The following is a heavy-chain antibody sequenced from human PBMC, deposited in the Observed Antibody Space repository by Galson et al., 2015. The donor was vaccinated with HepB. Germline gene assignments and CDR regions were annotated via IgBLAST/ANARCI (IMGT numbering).Heavy chain of an antibody. CDR2: INTGSGNT. V-gene: IGHV1-3*04. D-gene: IGHD2-2*01. CDR1: GYSFTKYV. Sequence: SVKVSCKASGYSFTKYVMYWLRQAPGQRLEYMGWINTGSGNTKVSQKFQDRVTITGDTSTNTVFLELSSLKSEDTAVYYCARDYAALSVVVLPGINFDPWGQGTLVTVSS. CDR3: ARDYAALSVVVLPGINFDP. J-gene: IGHJ5*02.